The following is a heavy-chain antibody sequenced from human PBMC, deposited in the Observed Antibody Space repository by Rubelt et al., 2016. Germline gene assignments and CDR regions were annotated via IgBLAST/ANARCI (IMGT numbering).Heavy chain of an antibody. J-gene: IGHJ4*02. CDR3: ARGTSIVGGIVVVPAAPFDY. V-gene: IGHV1-69*01. Sequence: QVQLVQSGAEVKKPGSSVKVSCKASGGTFSSYAISWVRQAPGQGLEWMGGIIPIFGTANYAQKFQGRVTITADESTSTAYMELRSLRSEDTAGYYWARGTSIVGGIVVVPAAPFDYWGQGTLVTVSS. CDR1: GGTFSSYA. CDR2: IIPIFGTA. D-gene: IGHD2-2*01.